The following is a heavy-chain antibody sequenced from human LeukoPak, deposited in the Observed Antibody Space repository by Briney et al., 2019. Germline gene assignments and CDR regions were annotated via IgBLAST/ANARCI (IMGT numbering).Heavy chain of an antibody. CDR2: IYYTGTT. CDR1: RGSISSNSYY. Sequence: PSETLSLTCTVSRGSISSNSYYWGWIRQPPRKGLECIGSIYYTGTTYYNPSLKSRVTMSVDTSKNQFSLKLSSVTAADTALYYCARQSNGYFDYWGQGTLVTVSS. J-gene: IGHJ4*02. D-gene: IGHD2-15*01. CDR3: ARQSNGYFDY. V-gene: IGHV4-39*01.